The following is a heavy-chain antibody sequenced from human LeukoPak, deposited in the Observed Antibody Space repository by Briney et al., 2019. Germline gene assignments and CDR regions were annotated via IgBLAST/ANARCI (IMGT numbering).Heavy chain of an antibody. CDR1: GGSISSGGYS. CDR2: IYHSGST. J-gene: IGHJ4*02. V-gene: IGHV4-30-2*01. Sequence: KPSETLSLTCAVSGGSISSGGYSWSWIRQPPGKGLEWIGYIYHSGSTYYNPSLRSRVTISVDRSKNQFTLKLSSVTAADTAVYYCARVGVRGSGNYAHHERYSLFFDYWGQGTLVTVSS. D-gene: IGHD3-10*01. CDR3: ARVGVRGSGNYAHHERYSLFFDY.